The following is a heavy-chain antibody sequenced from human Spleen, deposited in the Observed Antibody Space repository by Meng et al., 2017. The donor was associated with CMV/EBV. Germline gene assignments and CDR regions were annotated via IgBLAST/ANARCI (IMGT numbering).Heavy chain of an antibody. J-gene: IGHJ4*02. Sequence: GGSLRLSCAASGFTFSIYAMHWVRQAPGKGLEWVAFLRYDGNNKYYTDSVKGRFTISRDNSKNTLYLQMNSLRAEDTAVYYCAKDNWNYRSYFDYWGQGTLVTVSS. CDR2: LRYDGNNK. V-gene: IGHV3-30*02. CDR3: AKDNWNYRSYFDY. D-gene: IGHD1-7*01. CDR1: GFTFSIYA.